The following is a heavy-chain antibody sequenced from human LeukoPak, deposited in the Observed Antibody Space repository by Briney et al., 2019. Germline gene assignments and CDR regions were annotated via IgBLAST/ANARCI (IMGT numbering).Heavy chain of an antibody. Sequence: ASVKVSCKASGYTSTSYDINWVRQATGQGLEWMGWMNPNSGNTGYAQKFQGRVTMTRNTSISTAYMELSSLRSEDTAVYYCARGLYHTIFGPTGVYYYGMDVLGQGTTVTVSS. CDR1: GYTSTSYD. V-gene: IGHV1-8*01. D-gene: IGHD3-3*01. J-gene: IGHJ6*02. CDR2: MNPNSGNT. CDR3: ARGLYHTIFGPTGVYYYGMDV.